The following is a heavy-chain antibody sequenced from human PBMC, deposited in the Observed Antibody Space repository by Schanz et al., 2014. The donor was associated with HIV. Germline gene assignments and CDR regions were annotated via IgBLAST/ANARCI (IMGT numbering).Heavy chain of an antibody. CDR2: ISYDGTDK. Sequence: QVQLVESGGGVVQPGRSLRLSCAASGFSFSTYGMHWVRQAPGKGLEWVAVISYDGTDKYYADSVKGRFTISRDNSKNTLFLQMNSLRAEDTAVYYCARVEGPPTFYYYYYGSDVWGQGTAVIVSS. CDR1: GFSFSTYG. CDR3: ARVEGPPTFYYYYYGSDV. V-gene: IGHV3-30*03. J-gene: IGHJ6*02. D-gene: IGHD4-4*01.